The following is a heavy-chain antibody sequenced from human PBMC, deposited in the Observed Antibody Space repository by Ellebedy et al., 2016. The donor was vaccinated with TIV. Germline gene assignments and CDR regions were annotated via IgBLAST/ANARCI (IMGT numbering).Heavy chain of an antibody. CDR1: GGSFSGYY. CDR3: ARGKGRPPDWYFDL. CDR2: INHSGST. V-gene: IGHV4-34*01. J-gene: IGHJ2*01. Sequence: SETLSLXXAAYGGSFSGYYWSWIRQPPGKGLEWIGEINHSGSTNYNPSPKSRVTISVDTSKNQFSLKLSSVTAADTAVYYCARGKGRPPDWYFDLWGRGTLVTVSS. D-gene: IGHD1-26*01.